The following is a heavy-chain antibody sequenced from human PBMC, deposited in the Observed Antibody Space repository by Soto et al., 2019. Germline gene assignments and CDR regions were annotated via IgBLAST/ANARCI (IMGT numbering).Heavy chain of an antibody. CDR3: GSVFEH. Sequence: EVQLVESGGGLVQPGGSLRLSCAASGFTFTNYWMHWVRQAPGKGLQWVARVDGEGSGTSYADSVKGRFTISRDNAKNMLSLQMNSLRADDTAVYYCGSVFEHWGWGTLVTVSS. D-gene: IGHD1-26*01. CDR1: GFTFTNYW. CDR2: VDGEGSGT. J-gene: IGHJ4*02. V-gene: IGHV3-74*01.